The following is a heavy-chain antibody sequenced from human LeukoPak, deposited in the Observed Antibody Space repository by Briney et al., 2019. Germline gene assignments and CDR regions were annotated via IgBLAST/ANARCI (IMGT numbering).Heavy chain of an antibody. CDR1: GFTFSTYA. CDR2: IRYDGSNK. Sequence: PGGSLRLSCAASGFTFSTYAMTWVRQAPGKGLEWVAFIRYDGSNKYYADSVKGRFTISRDNSKNTLYLQMNSLTAEDTAVYYCAKDEELGSHYYYMDVWGKGTTVTISS. D-gene: IGHD1-7*01. CDR3: AKDEELGSHYYYMDV. J-gene: IGHJ6*03. V-gene: IGHV3-30*02.